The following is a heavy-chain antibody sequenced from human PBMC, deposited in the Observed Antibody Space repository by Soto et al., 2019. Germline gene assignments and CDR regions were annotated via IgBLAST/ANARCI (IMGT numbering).Heavy chain of an antibody. V-gene: IGHV3-23*01. D-gene: IGHD2-21*01. CDR2: ISVGGDAT. J-gene: IGHJ2*01. CDR3: ARKILGDTPRPEYWYFDP. Sequence: EVQLLESGGGLVQPGGSLRLSCAGSGFTFFNYAMNWVRQAPGKGLEWVSSISVGGDATFFPDSVRGGFTFSRDNSQNTVTLKMNSLGVEDTAVYYCARKILGDTPRPEYWYFDPWGRCTLVTVSS. CDR1: GFTFFNYA.